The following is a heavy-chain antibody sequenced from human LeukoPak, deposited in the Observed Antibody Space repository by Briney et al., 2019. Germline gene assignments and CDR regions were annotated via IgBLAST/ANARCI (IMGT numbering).Heavy chain of an antibody. Sequence: GRSLRLSCAASGFTFSSYGMHWVRQAPGKGLVWVSRINSDGSTTNYADSVKGRFTISRDNAKNTLDLQMNSLRAEDTAVYYCARRSSGSPPYYFDYWGQGTLVTVSS. CDR1: GFTFSSYG. V-gene: IGHV3-74*01. D-gene: IGHD1-26*01. J-gene: IGHJ4*02. CDR2: INSDGSTT. CDR3: ARRSSGSPPYYFDY.